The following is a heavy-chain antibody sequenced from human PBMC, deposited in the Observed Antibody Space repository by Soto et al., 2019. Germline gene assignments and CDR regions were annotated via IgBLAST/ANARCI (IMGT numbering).Heavy chain of an antibody. CDR2: INPNSGGS. J-gene: IGHJ4*02. Sequence: ASVPVSCKASGYTFTDFYMHWVRQAPSQVLEWMGWINPNSGGSKNAQKFQGRVTLTRDTSISTAYMELSRLGSDDTAVYYCARGSSIFGVVISRSRLDYWGQGTRVTVSS. D-gene: IGHD3-3*02. CDR1: GYTFTDFY. V-gene: IGHV1-2*02. CDR3: ARGSSIFGVVISRSRLDY.